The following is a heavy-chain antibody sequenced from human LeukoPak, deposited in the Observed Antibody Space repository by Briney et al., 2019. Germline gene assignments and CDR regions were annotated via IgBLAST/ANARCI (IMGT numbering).Heavy chain of an antibody. CDR1: GYSLTNFY. CDR2: IDPSDSYT. D-gene: IGHD3-10*01. CDR3: ARRVGSVSYYYFDY. J-gene: IGHJ4*02. V-gene: IGHV5-10-1*01. Sequence: GESLKISCKCSGYSLTNFYLGWVRQMPGKGLEWMGRIDPSDSYTNYSPSFQGHVTISADTSISTAYLQWSSLKASDTAMYYCARRVGSVSYYYFDYWGQGTLVTVSS.